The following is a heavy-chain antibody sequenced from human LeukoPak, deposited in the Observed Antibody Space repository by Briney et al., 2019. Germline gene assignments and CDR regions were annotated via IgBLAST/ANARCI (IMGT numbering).Heavy chain of an antibody. V-gene: IGHV3-23*01. CDR1: GFTLSSYA. CDR3: AKNGGTEPYYYYYIDV. Sequence: GGSLRLSCAASGFTLSSYAMSWLGQAPGEGLELVAAISGSGGSTYYAGSVKGRFTSSRDNSKNTLYLQMNSLRAEDTAVYYCAKNGGTEPYYYYYIDVWGKGTTVTVSS. D-gene: IGHD3-16*01. J-gene: IGHJ6*03. CDR2: ISGSGGST.